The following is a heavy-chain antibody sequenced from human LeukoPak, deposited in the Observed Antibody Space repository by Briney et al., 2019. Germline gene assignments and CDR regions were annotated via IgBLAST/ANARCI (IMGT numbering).Heavy chain of an antibody. Sequence: SETLSLTCTVSGGSINSLLWSWIRQPPGKGLEWIGYIYDSGRTNYNPSLKSRVTISSDTSKSQFSLRLSSVTAADTAVYYYARHVRRSNHRYFHYWGQGALVTVSS. CDR3: ARHVRRSNHRYFHY. J-gene: IGHJ4*02. CDR1: GGSINSLL. V-gene: IGHV4-59*08. D-gene: IGHD1-14*01. CDR2: IYDSGRT.